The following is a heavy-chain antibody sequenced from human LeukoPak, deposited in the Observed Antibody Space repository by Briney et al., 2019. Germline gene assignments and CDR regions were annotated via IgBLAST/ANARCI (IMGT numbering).Heavy chain of an antibody. CDR1: GFTFSSYG. J-gene: IGHJ4*02. CDR3: AKSYEETSSSSGPGDY. CDR2: IRYDGSNK. Sequence: PGGSLRLSCAASGFTFSSYGMHWVRQAPGKGLEWVAFIRYDGSNKYYANSVKGRFAISRDNSKNELYLQMNDLRDEDTAVYYCAKSYEETSSSSGPGDYWGQGTLVIVSS. V-gene: IGHV3-30*02. D-gene: IGHD6-6*01.